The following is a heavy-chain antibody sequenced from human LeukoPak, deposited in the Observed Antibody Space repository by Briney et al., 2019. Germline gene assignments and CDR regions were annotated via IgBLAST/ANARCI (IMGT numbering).Heavy chain of an antibody. CDR3: AREGSYYYGSGRSTYCMDV. V-gene: IGHV4-38-2*02. D-gene: IGHD3-10*01. Sequence: SETLSLTCTVSGSSISSGYYWDWIRQPPGKGLEWIGSLYHSGNTYYNPSLKSRVTISGDTSKNQFSLKLSSVTAADTAVYYCAREGSYYYGSGRSTYCMDVWGKGTTVTVSS. CDR1: GSSISSGYY. J-gene: IGHJ6*03. CDR2: LYHSGNT.